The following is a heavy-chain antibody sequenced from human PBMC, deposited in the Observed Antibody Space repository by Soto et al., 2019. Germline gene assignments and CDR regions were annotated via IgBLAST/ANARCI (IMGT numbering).Heavy chain of an antibody. V-gene: IGHV4-61*01. CDR2: IYYSGST. J-gene: IGHJ6*02. CDR1: GGSVSSGSYY. Sequence: QVQLQESGPGLVKPSETLSLTCTVSGGSVSSGSYYWSWIRQPPGKGLEWIGYIYYSGSTNYNPSLKSRVTISVDTSKNQFSLKLSSVTAADTAVYYCARGEGGGYPYYYYGMDVWGQGTTVTVSS. D-gene: IGHD3-22*01. CDR3: ARGEGGGYPYYYYGMDV.